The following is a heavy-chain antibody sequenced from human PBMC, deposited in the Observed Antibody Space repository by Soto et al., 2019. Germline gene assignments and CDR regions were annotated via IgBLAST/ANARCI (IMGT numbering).Heavy chain of an antibody. CDR2: VFHTWTT. D-gene: IGHD6-19*01. J-gene: IGHJ4*02. V-gene: IGHV4-4*02. CDR1: GDSVSSPYY. CDR3: ARRAGWYAVHS. Sequence: QVQLQESGPGLVKPSGTLSLTCAVSGDSVSSPYYWCWVRQSPGKGLEWIGEVFHTWTTSYNPSLMSRVTISMEKSNNQFSLDLTSVTAADTAVYYCARRAGWYAVHSWGPGTLVIVSS.